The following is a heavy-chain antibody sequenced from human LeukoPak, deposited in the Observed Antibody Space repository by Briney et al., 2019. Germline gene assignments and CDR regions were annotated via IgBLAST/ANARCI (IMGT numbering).Heavy chain of an antibody. CDR3: ARDPVRRSGIFDY. D-gene: IGHD1-26*01. V-gene: IGHV4-59*12. J-gene: IGHJ4*02. Sequence: PSETLSLTCTVSGGSITSYYWNWIRQPPGKGLEWLGYIYYTGATSYNPSLKSPVTISLDTSKNQFSLKLSSVTAADTAVYYCARDPVRRSGIFDYWGQGTLVTVSS. CDR2: IYYTGAT. CDR1: GGSITSYY.